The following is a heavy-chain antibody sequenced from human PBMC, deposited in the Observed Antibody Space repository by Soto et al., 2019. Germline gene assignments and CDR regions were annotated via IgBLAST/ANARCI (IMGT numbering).Heavy chain of an antibody. Sequence: EVQLLESGGGLVQPGGSLRLSCAASGFTFSSYAMSWVRQAPGKGLEWVSAISGSGGSTYYADSVKGRFTISRDNSKNTLYLQMNSLRAEDTAVYYCANHKERDYYYMDVWGKGTTVTVSS. V-gene: IGHV3-23*01. CDR1: GFTFSSYA. CDR2: ISGSGGST. CDR3: ANHKERDYYYMDV. J-gene: IGHJ6*03.